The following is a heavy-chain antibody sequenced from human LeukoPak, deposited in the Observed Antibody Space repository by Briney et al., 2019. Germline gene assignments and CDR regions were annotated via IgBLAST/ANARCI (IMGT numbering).Heavy chain of an antibody. V-gene: IGHV1-69*01. CDR1: GGTFSSYA. CDR2: IIPIFGTA. J-gene: IGHJ4*02. Sequence: SVKVSCKASGGTFSSYAISWVRQAPGQGLEWMGGIIPIFGTANYAQKFQGRVTITADESTSTAYMELSSLRSEDTAVYYCASHYYYDSSGYYVGYGYFDYWGQGTLVTVSS. CDR3: ASHYYYDSSGYYVGYGYFDY. D-gene: IGHD3-22*01.